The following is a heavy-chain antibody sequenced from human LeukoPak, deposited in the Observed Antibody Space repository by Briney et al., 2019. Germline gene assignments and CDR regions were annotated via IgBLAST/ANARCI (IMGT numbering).Heavy chain of an antibody. Sequence: SETLSLTCAVYGGSFSGYYWSWIRQPAGKGLGWIGRIYTSGSTNYNPSLKSRVTISVDTSKNQFSLKLSSVTAADTAVYYCARSRYCSGGSCYTAPDYWGQGTLVTVSS. D-gene: IGHD2-15*01. J-gene: IGHJ4*02. CDR1: GGSFSGYY. CDR2: IYTSGST. V-gene: IGHV4-59*10. CDR3: ARSRYCSGGSCYTAPDY.